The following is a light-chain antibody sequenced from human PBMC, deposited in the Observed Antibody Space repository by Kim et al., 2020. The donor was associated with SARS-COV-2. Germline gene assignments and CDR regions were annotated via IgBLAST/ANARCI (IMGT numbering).Light chain of an antibody. Sequence: DIQMTQSPSAMSASVGDRVTITCRASQDISNYLAWFQQRPGKVPQRLIYAASNLQSGVPSRFSGSGFGTEFTLTISSLQPEDLATYYCLQHKSYPYTFGQGTKLEI. CDR2: AAS. V-gene: IGKV1-17*03. CDR1: QDISNY. J-gene: IGKJ2*01. CDR3: LQHKSYPYT.